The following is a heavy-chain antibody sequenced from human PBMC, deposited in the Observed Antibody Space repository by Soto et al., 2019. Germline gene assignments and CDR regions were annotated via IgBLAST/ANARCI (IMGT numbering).Heavy chain of an antibody. CDR1: GYTFTSYA. V-gene: IGHV1-3*01. CDR2: INAGNGNT. D-gene: IGHD2-15*01. Sequence: ASVKVSCKASGYTFTSYAMHWVRQAPGQRLEWMGWINAGNGNTKYSQKFQGRVTITRDTSASTAYMELSSLRSEDTAVYYCARTDVVVVAATTSFDYWGQGTLVTAPQ. CDR3: ARTDVVVVAATTSFDY. J-gene: IGHJ4*02.